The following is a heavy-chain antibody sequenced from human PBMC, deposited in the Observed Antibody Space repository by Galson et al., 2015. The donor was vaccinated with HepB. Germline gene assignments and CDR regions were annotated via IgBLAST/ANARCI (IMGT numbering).Heavy chain of an antibody. Sequence: SLRLSCAASGFTFSRLGMTWVRQAPGKGLECVSAIGVRGTTDYSDSVKGRFIISRDNSKSMLYLQVNNLRAEDTAVYYCAKGTTDIDYWGQGTLVTVSS. CDR3: AKGTTDIDY. V-gene: IGHV3-23*01. D-gene: IGHD1-1*01. CDR2: IGVRGTT. J-gene: IGHJ4*02. CDR1: GFTFSRLG.